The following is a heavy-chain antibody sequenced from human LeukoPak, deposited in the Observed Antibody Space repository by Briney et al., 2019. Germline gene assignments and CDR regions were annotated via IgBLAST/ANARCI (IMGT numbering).Heavy chain of an antibody. CDR1: GYSISSGYY. D-gene: IGHD5-12*01. Sequence: PSETLSLTCTVSGYSISSGYYRGWIRQPPGKGLEWIGSIYHSGSTYYNPSLKSRVTISVDTSKNQFSLKLSSVTAADTAVYYCARDGRYSGYAWNFDYWGQGTLVTVSS. CDR2: IYHSGST. J-gene: IGHJ4*02. V-gene: IGHV4-38-2*02. CDR3: ARDGRYSGYAWNFDY.